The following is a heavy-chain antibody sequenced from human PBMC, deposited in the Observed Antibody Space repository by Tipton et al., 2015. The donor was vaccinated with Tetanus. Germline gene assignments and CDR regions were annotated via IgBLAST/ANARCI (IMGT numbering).Heavy chain of an antibody. CDR2: IYYSGST. V-gene: IGHV4-39*01. CDR1: GGSISSSSYY. CDR3: ARLNVAAAGNNWFDP. Sequence: GLVKPSETLSLTCTVFGGSISSSSYYWGWIRQPPGKGLEWIGSIYYSGSTYYNPSLKSRVTISVDTSKNQFSLKLSSVTAADTAVYYCARLNVAAAGNNWFDPWGQGTLVTVSS. D-gene: IGHD6-13*01. J-gene: IGHJ5*02.